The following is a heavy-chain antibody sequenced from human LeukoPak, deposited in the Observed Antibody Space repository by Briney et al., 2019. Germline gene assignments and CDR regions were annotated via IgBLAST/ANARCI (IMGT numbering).Heavy chain of an antibody. J-gene: IGHJ4*02. CDR3: AKFSRRQWLDIDY. D-gene: IGHD6-19*01. Sequence: GGSLRLSCAASGLTFSSYAMSWVRQAPGKGLERVSAISGSGGSTYYADSVKGRFTISRDNSKNTLYLQMNSLRAEDTAVYYCAKFSRRQWLDIDYWGQGTLVTVSS. CDR2: ISGSGGST. CDR1: GLTFSSYA. V-gene: IGHV3-23*01.